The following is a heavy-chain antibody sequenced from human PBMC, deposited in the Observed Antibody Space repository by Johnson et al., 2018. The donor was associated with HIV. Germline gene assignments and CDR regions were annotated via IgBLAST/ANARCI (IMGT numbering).Heavy chain of an antibody. Sequence: QVHLVESGGNVVQPGRSLRLSCAASGFSFNTYGMHWVRQAPGKGLEWVAVIWYDASYKYYSNSVKGRFTISRDNSKNTLYLQMNSLRAEDTAVYYCARDTTSGLDGSSWDGAFDIWGQGTMVTVSS. CDR2: IWYDASYK. V-gene: IGHV3-33*01. CDR3: ARDTTSGLDGSSWDGAFDI. J-gene: IGHJ3*02. D-gene: IGHD6-13*01. CDR1: GFSFNTYG.